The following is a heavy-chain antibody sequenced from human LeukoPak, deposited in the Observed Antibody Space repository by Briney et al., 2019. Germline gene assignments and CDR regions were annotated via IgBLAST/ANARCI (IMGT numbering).Heavy chain of an antibody. D-gene: IGHD3-16*01. Sequence: ASVPVSCKASGYTFTNYYIHWVRQAPGQGLEWVGWINPNSGDTNYAQKLQGRVTMTRDTSIITAFMELSRLTSDDTAVYYCARVVSGGVIWAYWGQGTLVTVSS. CDR1: GYTFTNYY. V-gene: IGHV1-2*02. CDR2: INPNSGDT. CDR3: ARVVSGGVIWAY. J-gene: IGHJ4*02.